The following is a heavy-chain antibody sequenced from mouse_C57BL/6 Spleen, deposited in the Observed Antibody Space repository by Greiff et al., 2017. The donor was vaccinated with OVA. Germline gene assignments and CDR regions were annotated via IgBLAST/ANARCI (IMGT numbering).Heavy chain of an antibody. CDR1: GFTFSDYY. D-gene: IGHD2-2*01. CDR2: INYDGSST. V-gene: IGHV5-16*01. J-gene: IGHJ2*01. CDR3: ARDRLGPDYGHDGGEFDY. Sequence: EVKLMESEGGLVQPGSSMKLSCTASGFTFSDYYMAWVRQVPEKGLEWVANINYDGSSTYYLDSLKSRFIISRDNAKNILYLQMSSLKSEDTATYYCARDRLGPDYGHDGGEFDYWGKGTTLTVSS.